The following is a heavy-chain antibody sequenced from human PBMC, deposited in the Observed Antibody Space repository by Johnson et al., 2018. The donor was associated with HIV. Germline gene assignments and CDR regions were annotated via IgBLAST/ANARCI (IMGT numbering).Heavy chain of an antibody. CDR3: AILGWGAFDI. CDR2: IWYDGSNK. Sequence: MQLVESGGGVVQPGRPLRLSCAASGFTFSSYGIHWVRQAPGKGLEWVAVIWYDGSNKYYANSVKGRFTVSRDNSKNTLYLQMDSLRAEDTAVYYCAILGWGAFDIWGQGTMVTVSS. D-gene: IGHD2-21*01. J-gene: IGHJ3*02. V-gene: IGHV3-33*01. CDR1: GFTFSSYG.